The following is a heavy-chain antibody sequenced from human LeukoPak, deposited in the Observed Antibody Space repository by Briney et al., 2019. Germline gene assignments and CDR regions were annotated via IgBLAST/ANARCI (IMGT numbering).Heavy chain of an antibody. CDR2: IYYRGST. J-gene: IGHJ5*02. Sequence: PSETLSLTCAVYGGSFSGYYWSWIRQPPGKGLEWVGTIYYRGSTYYNASLKSRVTISVDTSRNQFSLELTSVTAADTAVYYCATLPSTTWGQGTLVTVSS. CDR1: GGSFSGYY. CDR3: ATLPSTT. D-gene: IGHD5/OR15-5a*01. V-gene: IGHV4-34*01.